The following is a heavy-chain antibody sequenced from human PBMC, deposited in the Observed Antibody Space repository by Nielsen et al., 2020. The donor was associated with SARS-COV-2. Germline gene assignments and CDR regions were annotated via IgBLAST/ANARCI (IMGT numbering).Heavy chain of an antibody. CDR1: GFTFSDYY. Sequence: GESLKISCTVSGFTFSDYYMSWIRQAPGKGLEWVAYISGPGSIVNYADPVKGRFTLSRDNAKNSLYLQLSSLRAEDTAVYYCAKDLLRYFDWLLSPDYWGQGTLVTVSS. D-gene: IGHD3-9*01. CDR3: AKDLLRYFDWLLSPDY. CDR2: ISGPGSIV. V-gene: IGHV3-11*04. J-gene: IGHJ4*02.